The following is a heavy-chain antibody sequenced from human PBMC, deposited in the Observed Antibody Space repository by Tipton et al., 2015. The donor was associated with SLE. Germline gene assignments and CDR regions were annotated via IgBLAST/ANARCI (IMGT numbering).Heavy chain of an antibody. J-gene: IGHJ4*02. CDR2: IYTSGST. D-gene: IGHD1-26*01. CDR3: ASRGRWEQPEDY. V-gene: IGHV4-61*02. Sequence: GLVKPSGTVSLTCAVSGGSINSYNWWSWIRQPAGKGLEWIGRIYTSGSTNYNPSLKSRVTISVDTSKNQFSLKLSSVTAADTAVYYCASRGRWEQPEDYWGQGTLVTVSS. CDR1: GGSINSYN.